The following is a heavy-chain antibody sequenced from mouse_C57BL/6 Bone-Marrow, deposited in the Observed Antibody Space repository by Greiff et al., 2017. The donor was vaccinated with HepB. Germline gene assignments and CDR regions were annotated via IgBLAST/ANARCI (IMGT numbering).Heavy chain of an antibody. V-gene: IGHV5-6*01. CDR2: ISSGGSYT. D-gene: IGHD2-1*01. Sequence: EVQVVESGGDLVKPGGSLKLSCAASGFTFSSYGMSWVRQTPDKRLEWVATISSGGSYTYYPDSVKGRFTISRDNAKNTLYLQMISLMSEDTAMYYCARHEIYYGNYGFAYWGQGTLVTVSA. CDR1: GFTFSSYG. CDR3: ARHEIYYGNYGFAY. J-gene: IGHJ3*01.